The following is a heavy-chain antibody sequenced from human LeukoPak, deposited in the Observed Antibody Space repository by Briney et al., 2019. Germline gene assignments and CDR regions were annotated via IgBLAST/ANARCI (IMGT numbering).Heavy chain of an antibody. Sequence: GGSLRLSCAASGFTFSSYWMSWVGQAPGKGLEGVANIKQDGSEKYYVDSVKGRFTISRDNAKNSLYLQMNSLRAEDTAVYYCAREDVWFGEWNWFDPWGQGTLVTVSS. D-gene: IGHD3-10*01. CDR2: IKQDGSEK. CDR3: AREDVWFGEWNWFDP. V-gene: IGHV3-7*01. CDR1: GFTFSSYW. J-gene: IGHJ5*02.